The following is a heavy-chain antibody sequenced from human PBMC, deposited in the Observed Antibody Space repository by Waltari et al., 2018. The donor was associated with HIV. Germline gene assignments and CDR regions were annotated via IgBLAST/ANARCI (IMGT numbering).Heavy chain of an antibody. V-gene: IGHV3-30*01. Sequence: QVQLVESGGGVVQPGGSLRVSCEASGFSFTRSSMHWVRRAPGKGLEWVAVMSHDGRKEYYADSVKGRFTISRENSKNTLYLEMNSLRVEDTAVYFCARSWYYDSSPYGMDIWGQGTTVTVSS. CDR2: MSHDGRKE. CDR1: GFSFTRSS. CDR3: ARSWYYDSSPYGMDI. D-gene: IGHD3-22*01. J-gene: IGHJ6*02.